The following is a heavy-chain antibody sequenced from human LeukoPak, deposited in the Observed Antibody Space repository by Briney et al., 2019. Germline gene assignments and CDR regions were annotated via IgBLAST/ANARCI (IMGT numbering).Heavy chain of an antibody. D-gene: IGHD6-13*01. V-gene: IGHV4-59*01. CDR2: IYYSGST. CDR3: ARYNSSNWYVVDY. CDR1: GGSISSYY. Sequence: SETLSLTCAVSGGSISSYYWSWIRQPPGKGLEWIGYIYYSGSTNYNPSLKSRVTISVDTSKNQFSLKLSSVTAADTAVYYCARYNSSNWYVVDYWGQGTLVTVSS. J-gene: IGHJ4*02.